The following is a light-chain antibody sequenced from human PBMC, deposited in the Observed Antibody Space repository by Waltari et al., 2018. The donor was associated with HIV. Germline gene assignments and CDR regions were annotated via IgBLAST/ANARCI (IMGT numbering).Light chain of an antibody. CDR2: DAS. CDR1: RGVATW. Sequence: DIQMTQSPSSGSANIGDTVTLTCRASRGVATWVGWYQQRRGKAPKLLISDASKLQRRVPQRFSGGGSGTHFTLNISGLQAEDFGTYFWHQGSSFPLPFGGGTRLDI. CDR3: HQGSSFPLP. J-gene: IGKJ4*01. V-gene: IGKV1-12*01.